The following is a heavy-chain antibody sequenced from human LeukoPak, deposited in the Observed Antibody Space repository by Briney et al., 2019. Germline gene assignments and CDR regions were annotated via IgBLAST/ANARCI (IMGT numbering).Heavy chain of an antibody. V-gene: IGHV3-30*01. CDR2: ISYDGSNK. J-gene: IGHJ4*02. Sequence: PGRSLRLSCAASGFTFSSCAMHWVRQAPGKGLEWVAVISYDGSNKYYADSVKGRFTISRDNSKNTLYLQMNSLRAEDTAVYYCARTIVVVPAAPLGYWGQGTLVTVSS. CDR1: GFTFSSCA. CDR3: ARTIVVVPAAPLGY. D-gene: IGHD2-2*01.